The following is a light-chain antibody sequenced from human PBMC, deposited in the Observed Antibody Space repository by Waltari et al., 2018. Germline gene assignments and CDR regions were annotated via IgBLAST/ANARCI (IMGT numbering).Light chain of an antibody. Sequence: EIVLTQSPGTLSLSPGERATLSCRASQRVSSSYLAWYQQKPGQAPRLLIYGASSRATGIPDRFSGSGSGTDFTLTISRLEPEDFAVYYCQQYGTGPVTFGQGTKVEIK. V-gene: IGKV3-20*01. J-gene: IGKJ1*01. CDR2: GAS. CDR3: QQYGTGPVT. CDR1: QRVSSSY.